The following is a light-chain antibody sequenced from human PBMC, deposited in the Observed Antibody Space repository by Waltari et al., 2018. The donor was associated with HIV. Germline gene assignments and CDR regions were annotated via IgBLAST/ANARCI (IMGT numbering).Light chain of an antibody. Sequence: QSVLTQPPSASGTPGQSVNISCSGSSYNIGTNRVTRFQPIPGTAPKLLIFTNNHRLAGVPDRFSGSKSGTSASLTISGLRSEDEADYFCAAWDDSLIGLVFGTGTKVTVL. CDR3: AAWDDSLIGLV. CDR1: SYNIGTNR. J-gene: IGLJ1*01. V-gene: IGLV1-44*01. CDR2: TNN.